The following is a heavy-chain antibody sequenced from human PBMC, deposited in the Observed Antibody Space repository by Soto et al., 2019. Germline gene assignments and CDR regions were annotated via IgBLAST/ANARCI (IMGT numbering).Heavy chain of an antibody. CDR2: ISNDGSNR. Sequence: QVLLVESGGGVVQPGRSLRLSCAASGFTFKTYGMHWVRQAPGKGLEWVAFISNDGSNRKYADSVKGRYTISRDNSKNTLFLQINSLRTEDTAVYYCASPRFYDPPKYFFDYWGQGTLVTVSS. D-gene: IGHD3-22*01. CDR1: GFTFKTYG. J-gene: IGHJ4*02. V-gene: IGHV3-30*03. CDR3: ASPRFYDPPKYFFDY.